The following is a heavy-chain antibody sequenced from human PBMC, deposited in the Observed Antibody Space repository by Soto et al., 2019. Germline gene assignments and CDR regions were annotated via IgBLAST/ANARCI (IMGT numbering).Heavy chain of an antibody. Sequence: QVQLQQWGAGLLKPSETLSLTCAVYGGSFSGYYWSWIRQPPGKGLEWIGEINHSGSTNYNPSLKSRVTISVDTSKNQFSLKLSSVTAADTAVYYCARASGGGIVVVQHWGQGTLVTVSS. J-gene: IGHJ1*01. D-gene: IGHD2-21*01. CDR3: ARASGGGIVVVQH. CDR1: GGSFSGYY. V-gene: IGHV4-34*01. CDR2: INHSGST.